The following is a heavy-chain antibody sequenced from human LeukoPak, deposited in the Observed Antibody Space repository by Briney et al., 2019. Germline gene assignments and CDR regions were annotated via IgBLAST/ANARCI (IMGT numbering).Heavy chain of an antibody. Sequence: TGGSLRLSCEVSGPSVRGSYMSWVRQAPGKGLEWVSVIYSGDRRYYADSVKGRFTISRDTSKNTLYLQMNNLRADDTARYYCTRDLTGTTWSENDYWGQGTLVTISS. CDR3: TRDLTGTTWSENDY. CDR2: IYSGDRR. CDR1: GPSVRGSY. D-gene: IGHD6-13*01. J-gene: IGHJ4*02. V-gene: IGHV3-53*01.